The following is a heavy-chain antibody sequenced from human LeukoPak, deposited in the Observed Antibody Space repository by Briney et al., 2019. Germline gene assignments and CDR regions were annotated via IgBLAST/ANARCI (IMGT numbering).Heavy chain of an antibody. CDR3: ARQIITDCSGGICYSYYFDY. Sequence: GESLKISCQGSGYSFNRYWIGWVRQVPGKGLEWMGIIYPGDSDTRYSASFQGQVTISADNSISTAYLQWSSLKASDTAIYYCARQIITDCSGGICYSYYFDYWGQGTLVTVS. D-gene: IGHD2-15*01. J-gene: IGHJ4*02. V-gene: IGHV5-51*01. CDR2: IYPGDSDT. CDR1: GYSFNRYW.